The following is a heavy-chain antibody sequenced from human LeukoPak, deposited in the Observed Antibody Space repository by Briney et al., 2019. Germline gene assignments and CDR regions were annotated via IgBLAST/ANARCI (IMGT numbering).Heavy chain of an antibody. J-gene: IGHJ5*02. CDR2: INSDGSST. Sequence: GGSLRLSCAGSGFTFSSYWMHWVRQAPGKGLVWVSRINSDGSSTTYADSVKGRFTISRDNAKNTLFLQMNSLRAEDTAVYYCARAAIPTATGWFDPWGRGTLVTVSS. CDR1: GFTFSSYW. D-gene: IGHD1-1*01. CDR3: ARAAIPTATGWFDP. V-gene: IGHV3-74*01.